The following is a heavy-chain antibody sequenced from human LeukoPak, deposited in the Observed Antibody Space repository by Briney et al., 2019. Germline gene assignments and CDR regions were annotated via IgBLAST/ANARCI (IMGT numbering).Heavy chain of an antibody. J-gene: IGHJ4*02. Sequence: GASVKVSCKASGYTFTNYAMHWVRQAPGQRLEWMGWIYAGNGNTKYSQKFQGRVTITRDTSASTAYMELSSLRSEDTAVYHCARGGSTGWPFDCWGQGTLVTVSS. CDR3: ARGGSTGWPFDC. V-gene: IGHV1-3*01. CDR2: IYAGNGNT. CDR1: GYTFTNYA. D-gene: IGHD6-19*01.